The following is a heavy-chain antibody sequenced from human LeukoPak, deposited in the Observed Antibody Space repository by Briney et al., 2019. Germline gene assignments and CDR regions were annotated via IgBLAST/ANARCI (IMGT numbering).Heavy chain of an antibody. CDR3: ARTLWELLNPFDY. CDR1: GFTFSSYA. D-gene: IGHD1-26*01. J-gene: IGHJ4*02. Sequence: GGSLRLSCAASGFTFSSYAMHWVRQAPGKGLEWVAVISYDGSNKYYADSVKGRFTISRDNSKNTPYLQMNSLRAEDTAVYYCARTLWELLNPFDYWGQGTLVTVSS. V-gene: IGHV3-30*04. CDR2: ISYDGSNK.